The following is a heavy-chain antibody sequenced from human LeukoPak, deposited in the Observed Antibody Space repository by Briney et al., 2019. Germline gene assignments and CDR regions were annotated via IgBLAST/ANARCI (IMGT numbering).Heavy chain of an antibody. CDR3: ATYDSSGYYYLDY. CDR2: IGSSGSTI. Sequence: GGSLRLSCAASGFTFSSYEMNWVRQAPGKGLEWVSYIGSSGSTIYYADSVKGRFTISRDNAKNSLYLQMNSLRAEDTAVYYCATYDSSGYYYLDYWGQGTLVTVSS. J-gene: IGHJ4*02. CDR1: GFTFSSYE. V-gene: IGHV3-48*03. D-gene: IGHD3-22*01.